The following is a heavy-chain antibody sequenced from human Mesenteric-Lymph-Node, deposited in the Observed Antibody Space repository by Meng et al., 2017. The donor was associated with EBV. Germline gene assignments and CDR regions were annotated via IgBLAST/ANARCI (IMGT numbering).Heavy chain of an antibody. Sequence: QVPLQESGPGLVKPAGTLSLPCGVSGGSIRSSTWCSWVRQSPGKGLEWIGQIYHNGDTNYNPSLKSRVLISVDKSKNQFSLRLNSVTAADTAVYYCARDVQMATIWGQGTLVTVSS. CDR1: GGSIRSSTW. J-gene: IGHJ4*02. D-gene: IGHD5-24*01. CDR3: ARDVQMATI. CDR2: IYHNGDT. V-gene: IGHV4-4*02.